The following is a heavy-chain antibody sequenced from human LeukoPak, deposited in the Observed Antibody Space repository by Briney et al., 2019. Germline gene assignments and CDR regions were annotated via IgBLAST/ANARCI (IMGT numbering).Heavy chain of an antibody. J-gene: IGHJ4*02. CDR1: GGSFSGYY. D-gene: IGHD3-3*01. V-gene: IGHV4-34*01. CDR3: GRDDVKAYDLWSGYKLDY. CDR2: INHSGST. Sequence: PSETLSLTCAVYGGSFSGYYWSWIRQPPGKGLEWIGEINHSGSTNYNPSLKSRVTISVDTSKNQFSLKLSSVTAADTAVYYCGRDDVKAYDLWSGYKLDYWGQGTLVTVSS.